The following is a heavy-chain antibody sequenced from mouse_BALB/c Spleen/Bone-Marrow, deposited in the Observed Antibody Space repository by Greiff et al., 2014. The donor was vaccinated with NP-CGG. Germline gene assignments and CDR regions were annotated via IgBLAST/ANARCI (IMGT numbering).Heavy chain of an antibody. J-gene: IGHJ3*01. CDR2: IRNKANGYTT. V-gene: IGHV7-3*02. CDR3: ARDSDGFAY. Sequence: VQLKESGGGLVQPGGSLRLSCATSGFTFTDNYMSWVRQPPGKALEWLGFIRNKANGYTTEYSASVKGRFTISRDNSQSILYLQMNTLRAEDSATYDCARDSDGFAYWGQGTLVTVSA. CDR1: GFTFTDNY.